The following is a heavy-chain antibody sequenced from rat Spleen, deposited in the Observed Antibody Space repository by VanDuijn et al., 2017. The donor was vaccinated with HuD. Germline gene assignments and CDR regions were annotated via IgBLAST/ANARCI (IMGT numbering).Heavy chain of an antibody. CDR2: TWIDGNT. V-gene: IGHV2-15*01. Sequence: QVLLKESGPGLVQPSETLSLTCTVSGFSLTSYSVSWVRQPSGKGMEWMGVTWIDGNTAYNSLLKSRLSISRDTSKSQVFLKMNSMQTEDTAMYFCARAMMTWGQGTLVTVSS. D-gene: IGHD1-12*01. CDR1: GFSLTSYS. J-gene: IGHJ3*01. CDR3: ARAMMT.